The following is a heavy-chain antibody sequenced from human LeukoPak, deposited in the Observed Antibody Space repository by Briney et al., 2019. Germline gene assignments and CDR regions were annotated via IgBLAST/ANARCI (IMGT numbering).Heavy chain of an antibody. D-gene: IGHD4-17*01. CDR2: ISIYTGKT. J-gene: IGHJ4*02. V-gene: IGHV1-18*01. Sequence: ASVKVSCKASGYTFTNYGISWVRQAPGQGLEWMGWISIYTGKTYHAQKFQARVTMTTDTFTTTAYMELRSLRSDDTAVYYCAKDRGWQYEDYETVAVEHWGQGTLVTVSS. CDR3: AKDRGWQYEDYETVAVEH. CDR1: GYTFTNYG.